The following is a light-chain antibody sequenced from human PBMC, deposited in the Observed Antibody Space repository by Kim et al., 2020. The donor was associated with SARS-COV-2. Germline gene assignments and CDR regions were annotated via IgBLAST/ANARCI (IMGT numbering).Light chain of an antibody. CDR2: DVT. J-gene: IGLJ3*02. Sequence: QSALTQPASVSGSPGQSITISCTGTSNDVGGYDSVSWFQQYPGRAPKVLIYDVTSRPSGVSNRFSGSRSGNTASLTISGLQAEDEADYYCSSFTNRYTLLFGGGTQLTVL. CDR3: SSFTNRYTLL. CDR1: SNDVGGYDS. V-gene: IGLV2-14*03.